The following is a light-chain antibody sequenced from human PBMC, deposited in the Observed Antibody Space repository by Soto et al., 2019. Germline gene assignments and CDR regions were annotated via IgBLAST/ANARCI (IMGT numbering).Light chain of an antibody. CDR1: QSLGSAY. CDR2: GAS. V-gene: IGKV3-20*01. J-gene: IGKJ3*01. Sequence: EIVLTQSPGTLSLSPGERGTLSCRANQSLGSAYLAWYQQKPGQAPRLLIHGASSGAAAIPDRFSGSGSGTDFTLTISNLEPEDFAVYYCQQYAASPFTFGPGTKVDAK. CDR3: QQYAASPFT.